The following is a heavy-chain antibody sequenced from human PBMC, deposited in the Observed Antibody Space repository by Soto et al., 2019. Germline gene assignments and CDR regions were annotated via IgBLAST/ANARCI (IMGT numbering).Heavy chain of an antibody. J-gene: IGHJ3*02. CDR1: GFSFGGFG. V-gene: IGHV3-33*01. CDR3: GRVLAGVNDACDM. D-gene: IGHD6-13*01. CDR2: IWYDGSKK. Sequence: QVHLVESGGGVVQPGKSLRLSCSASGFSFGGFGMHWVRQAPGKGLEWVALIWYDGSKKYYADSVKGRFTISRDNSRKTVYLEMTSLRGEDTAVYYCGRVLAGVNDACDMWGQGTNVTVSP.